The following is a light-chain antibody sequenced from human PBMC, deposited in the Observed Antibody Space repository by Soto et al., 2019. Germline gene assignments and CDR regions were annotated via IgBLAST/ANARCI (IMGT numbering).Light chain of an antibody. CDR3: QQYGSSPS. CDR1: QSVSSSY. Sequence: EIVLTQSPGTLSLSPGERATLSCRASQSVSSSYLAWYQQKPGQAPRLLIYGASSRATGIADRFSGGGSGTDFTLTISRLEPEDFAEYYCQQYGSSPSFGQGTKVEIK. CDR2: GAS. J-gene: IGKJ1*01. V-gene: IGKV3-20*01.